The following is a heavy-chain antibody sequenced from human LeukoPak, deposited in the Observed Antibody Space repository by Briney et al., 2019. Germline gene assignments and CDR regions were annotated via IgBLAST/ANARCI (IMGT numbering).Heavy chain of an antibody. V-gene: IGHV1-18*01. CDR2: ISTYTGDT. D-gene: IGHD4-17*01. J-gene: IGHJ4*02. Sequence: ASVKVSCKASGYTFTSYGISWVRQAPGQGLEWMGWISTYTGDTNYAQHLQARVSMTTDTSTGTVYMELRSLISDDTAIYFCARARTTMTPLDYWGQGTLVTVSS. CDR3: ARARTTMTPLDY. CDR1: GYTFTSYG.